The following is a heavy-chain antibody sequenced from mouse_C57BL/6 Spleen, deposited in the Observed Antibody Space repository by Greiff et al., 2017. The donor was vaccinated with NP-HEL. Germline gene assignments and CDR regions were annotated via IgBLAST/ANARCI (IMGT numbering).Heavy chain of an antibody. CDR3: ASDGGYDEAWFAY. V-gene: IGHV3-6*01. CDR2: ISYDGSN. D-gene: IGHD2-2*01. CDR1: GYSITSGYY. J-gene: IGHJ3*01. Sequence: ESGPGLVKPSQSLSLTCSVTGYSITSGYYWNWIRQFPGNKLEWMGYISYDGSNNYNPSLKNRISITRDTSKNQFFLKLNSVTTEDTATYYCASDGGYDEAWFAYWGQGTLVTVSA.